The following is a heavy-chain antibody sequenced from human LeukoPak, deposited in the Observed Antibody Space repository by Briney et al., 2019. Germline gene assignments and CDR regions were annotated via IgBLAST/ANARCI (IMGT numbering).Heavy chain of an antibody. CDR1: GYSFTSYW. J-gene: IGHJ6*02. D-gene: IGHD2/OR15-2a*01. CDR3: ARHFQPYYHYGMDV. Sequence: GESLKISCKGSGYSFTSYWISWVRQMPGKGLEWMGRIDPSDSYTNYSASFQGHVTISADKSISTAYLQWSSLKASDTAMYYCARHFQPYYHYGMDVWGQGTTVTVSS. V-gene: IGHV5-10-1*01. CDR2: IDPSDSYT.